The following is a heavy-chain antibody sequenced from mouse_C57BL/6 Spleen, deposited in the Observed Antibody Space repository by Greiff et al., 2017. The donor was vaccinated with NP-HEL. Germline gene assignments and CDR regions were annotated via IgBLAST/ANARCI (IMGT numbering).Heavy chain of an antibody. CDR2: ISSGSSTI. D-gene: IGHD1-1*01. V-gene: IGHV5-17*01. CDR1: GFTFSDYG. Sequence: EVMLVESGGGLVKPGGSLKLSCAASGFTFSDYGMHWVRQAPEKGLEWVAYISSGSSTIYYADTVKGRFTISRDNAKNTLFLQMTSLRSEDTAMYYCARLTTVVAGRYFDVWGTGTTVTVSS. CDR3: ARLTTVVAGRYFDV. J-gene: IGHJ1*03.